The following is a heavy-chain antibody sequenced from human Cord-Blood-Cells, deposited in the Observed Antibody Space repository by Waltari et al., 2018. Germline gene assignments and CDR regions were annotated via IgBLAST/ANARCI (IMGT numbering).Heavy chain of an antibody. CDR2: IYYSGGT. J-gene: IGHJ1*01. Sequence: QLQLQESGPGLVKPSETLSLTCTVSCGSISSSSYYWGWIRQPPGKGLEWIGSIYYSGGTYYNPSLKGRVTISVDTSKNQFSLKLSSVTAADTAVYYCARHFLLGEYSSSSEYFQHWGQGTLVTVSS. CDR1: CGSISSSSYY. CDR3: ARHFLLGEYSSSSEYFQH. D-gene: IGHD6-6*01. V-gene: IGHV4-39*01.